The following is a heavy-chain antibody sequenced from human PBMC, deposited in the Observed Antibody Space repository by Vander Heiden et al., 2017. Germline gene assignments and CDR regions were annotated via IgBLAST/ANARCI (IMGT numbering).Heavy chain of an antibody. CDR1: GFTFSSYS. Sequence: EVQLVESGGGLVKPGGSLRLSCAASGFTFSSYSMNWVRQAPGKGLEWVSSISSSSSYIYYADSVKGRFTISRDNAKNSLYLQMNSLRAEDTAVYYCARQDYDSTTPCDYWCQGPLVTVSS. D-gene: IGHD3-22*01. V-gene: IGHV3-21*01. J-gene: IGHJ4*02. CDR3: ARQDYDSTTPCDY. CDR2: ISSSSSYI.